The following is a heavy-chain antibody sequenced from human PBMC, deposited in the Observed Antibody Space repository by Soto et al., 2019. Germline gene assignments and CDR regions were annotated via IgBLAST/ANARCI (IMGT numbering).Heavy chain of an antibody. D-gene: IGHD6-19*01. Sequence: EVQLVESGGGLVQPGGSLRLSCAASGFTVSSNYMSWVRQAPGKGLEWDSVIYSGGSTYYADSVKGRFTISRDNSKNTLYLQMNSLTAEDTAVYYCARDRIAVAADYYYGMDVWGQGTTVTVSS. CDR2: IYSGGST. J-gene: IGHJ6*02. CDR3: ARDRIAVAADYYYGMDV. V-gene: IGHV3-66*01. CDR1: GFTVSSNY.